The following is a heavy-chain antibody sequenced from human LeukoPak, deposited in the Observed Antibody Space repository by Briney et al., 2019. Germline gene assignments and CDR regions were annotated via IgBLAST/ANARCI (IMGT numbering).Heavy chain of an antibody. CDR3: ARESYGDYVDY. J-gene: IGHJ4*02. V-gene: IGHV3-23*01. CDR1: GFTFSSYG. Sequence: GGSLRLSCAASGFTFSSYGMSWVRQAPGKGLEWVSAISGSGGSTNYADSVKGRFTISRDNSKNTLYLQMNSLRAEDTAVYYCARESYGDYVDYWGQGTLVTVSS. D-gene: IGHD4-17*01. CDR2: ISGSGGST.